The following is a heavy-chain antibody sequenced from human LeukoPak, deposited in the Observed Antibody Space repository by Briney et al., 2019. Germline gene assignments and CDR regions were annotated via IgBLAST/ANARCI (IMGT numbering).Heavy chain of an antibody. D-gene: IGHD3-10*01. Sequence: PSETLSLTCTVSGGSISSGSYYWSWIRQPAGKGLEWIGRIYTSGSTNYNPSLKSRVTISVDTSKNQFSLKLSSVTAADTAVYYCAREGQPGRGYYYYMDVWGKGTTVTVSS. V-gene: IGHV4-61*02. J-gene: IGHJ6*03. CDR2: IYTSGST. CDR1: GGSISSGSYY. CDR3: AREGQPGRGYYYYMDV.